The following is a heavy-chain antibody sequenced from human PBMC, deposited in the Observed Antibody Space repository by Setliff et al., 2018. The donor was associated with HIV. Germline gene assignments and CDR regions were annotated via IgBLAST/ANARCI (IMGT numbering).Heavy chain of an antibody. CDR1: GFSLSTSGMR. Sequence: SGPTLVNPTQTLTLTCTFSGFSLSTSGMRVGWIRQPPGKALEWLALIYWDDDKRYSPSLESRLTITKDTSKNQVVLTMTNMDPVDTATYYCAHSYCSSTSCYPHYYYYMDVWGKGTTVTVSS. CDR3: AHSYCSSTSCYPHYYYYMDV. CDR2: IYWDDDK. D-gene: IGHD2-2*01. J-gene: IGHJ6*03. V-gene: IGHV2-5*02.